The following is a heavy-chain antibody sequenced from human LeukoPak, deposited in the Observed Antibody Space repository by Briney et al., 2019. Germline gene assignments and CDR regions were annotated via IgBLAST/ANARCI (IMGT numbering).Heavy chain of an antibody. CDR2: IYPGDSDT. D-gene: IGHD3-10*01. CDR3: VLAGSGSYYFDY. CDR1: GYRFTNYW. V-gene: IGHV5-51*01. Sequence: GESLRISCKGFGYRFTNYWIGWVRQMPGKGLEWMGIIYPGDSDTRYSPSFQGQVTISADKSINTAYLQWSSLKASDTAMYYCVLAGSGSYYFDYWGQGILVTVSS. J-gene: IGHJ4*02.